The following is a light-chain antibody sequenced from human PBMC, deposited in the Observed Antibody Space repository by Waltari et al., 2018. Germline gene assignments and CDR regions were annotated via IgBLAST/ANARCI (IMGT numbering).Light chain of an antibody. Sequence: EIVLTQSPATLSLSPGETATLSCRASQSIGPYLAWYQQKPGQAPRLLIYDASNRATDIPARFSGSGSGTDFTLTISSLEPEDFAVYYCQQRSAWPLTFGQGTRLEIK. J-gene: IGKJ5*01. CDR1: QSIGPY. CDR2: DAS. V-gene: IGKV3-11*01. CDR3: QQRSAWPLT.